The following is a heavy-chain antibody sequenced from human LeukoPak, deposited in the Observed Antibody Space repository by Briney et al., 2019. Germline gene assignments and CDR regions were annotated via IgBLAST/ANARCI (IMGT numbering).Heavy chain of an antibody. V-gene: IGHV3-23*01. J-gene: IGHJ4*02. CDR1: GFTFNYYA. CDR2: ISDNEGST. Sequence: PGGSLRLSCAASGFTFNYYAMSWVRQAPRKGLEWVSGISDNEGSTYYTDSVKGRFTISRDNTKNTVYLQMNNLRPDDTAVYFCARHDSFIPYWGQGTLVTVSS. CDR3: ARHDSFIPY. D-gene: IGHD5-18*01.